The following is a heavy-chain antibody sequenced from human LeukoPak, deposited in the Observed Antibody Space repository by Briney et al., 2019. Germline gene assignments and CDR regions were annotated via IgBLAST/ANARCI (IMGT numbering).Heavy chain of an antibody. CDR1: GFTFSSYW. V-gene: IGHV3-7*01. CDR2: IKQDGSEK. J-gene: IGHJ6*03. D-gene: IGHD6-13*01. Sequence: GGSLRLSCAASGFTFSSYWMSWVRQAPGKGLEWVANIKQDGSEKYYVDSVKGRFTISRDNAKNSLYLQMNSLRAEDTAVYYCARDIEGYSSSWYVHYYYYMDVWGKGITVTVSS. CDR3: ARDIEGYSSSWYVHYYYYMDV.